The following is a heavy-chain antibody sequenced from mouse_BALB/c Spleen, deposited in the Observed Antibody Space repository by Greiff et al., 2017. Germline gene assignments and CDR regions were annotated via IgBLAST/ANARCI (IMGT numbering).Heavy chain of an antibody. V-gene: IGHV1S26*01. CDR3: ARGRGGSRGDFDY. CDR1: GYTFTSYT. J-gene: IGHJ2*01. D-gene: IGHD1-1*01. Sequence: VQLQQPGAELVKPGASVKLSCKASGYTFTSYTMHWVKQRPGQGLEWIGYINPSSGYTNYNQKFKDKATLTADKSSSTAYMQLSSLTSEDSAVYYCARGRGGSRGDFDYWGQGTTLTVSS. CDR2: INPSSGYT.